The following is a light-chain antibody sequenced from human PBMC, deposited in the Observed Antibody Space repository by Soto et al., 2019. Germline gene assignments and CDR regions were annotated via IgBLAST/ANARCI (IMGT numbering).Light chain of an antibody. CDR2: EVT. CDR1: SSDVGTYAL. CDR3: SSYVPGNVLVL. V-gene: IGLV2-23*02. J-gene: IGLJ3*02. Sequence: QSVLTQPASVSGSPGQSITVSCTGTSSDVGTYALVSWFQQHPGRAPKLIIYEVTKRPSGVSDRFSGSKSGDTASLTISGLQSEDEADYYCSSYVPGNVLVLFVGGTKLTVL.